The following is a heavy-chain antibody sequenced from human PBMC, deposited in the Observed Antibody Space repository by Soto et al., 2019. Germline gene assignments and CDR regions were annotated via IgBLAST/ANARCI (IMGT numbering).Heavy chain of an antibody. J-gene: IGHJ4*02. CDR3: ARMMSTYYYGSGSYKYFDY. V-gene: IGHV2-70*01. CDR2: IDWDDDK. Sequence: GSGPTLVNPTQTLTLTCTISGFSLSTSGMCVSWIRQPPGKSLEWLALIDWDDDKYYSTSLKTRLTISKATSKNQVVLTMTNMDPVDTATYYCARMMSTYYYGSGSYKYFDYWGQRTLVTVSS. D-gene: IGHD3-10*01. CDR1: GFSLSTSGMC.